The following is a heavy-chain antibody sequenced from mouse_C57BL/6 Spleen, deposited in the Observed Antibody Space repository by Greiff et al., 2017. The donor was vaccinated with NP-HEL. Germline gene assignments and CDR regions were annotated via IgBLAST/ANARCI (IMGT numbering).Heavy chain of an antibody. V-gene: IGHV3-8*01. J-gene: IGHJ3*01. CDR1: GYSITSAY. CDR3: ARGRLPQALAY. D-gene: IGHD2-2*01. CDR2: ISYSGST. Sequence: EVKLLESGPGLAKPSPTLSLTCSVTGYSITSAYWNWIRKFPGNKLEYMGYISYSGSTYYNPSLNSRISITRDTSKNQYYLQLNSVTTEDTATYYCARGRLPQALAYWGQGTLVTVSA.